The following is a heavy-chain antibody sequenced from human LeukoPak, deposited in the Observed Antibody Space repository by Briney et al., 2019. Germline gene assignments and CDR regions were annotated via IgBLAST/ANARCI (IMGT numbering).Heavy chain of an antibody. Sequence: GGSLRLSCAASGFTFSSFGMHWVRQAPGKGLEWVAVIWYDGSKKYYADSVKGRFTISRDNSKNTLYLQMNALRAEDTAVYYCARVANITTFGMDVWGQGTTVTVSS. V-gene: IGHV3-33*01. CDR3: ARVANITTFGMDV. J-gene: IGHJ6*02. CDR2: IWYDGSKK. CDR1: GFTFSSFG. D-gene: IGHD3-9*01.